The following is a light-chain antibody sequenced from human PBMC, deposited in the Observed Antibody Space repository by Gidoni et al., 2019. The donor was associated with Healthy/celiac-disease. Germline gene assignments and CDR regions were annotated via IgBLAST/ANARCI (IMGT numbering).Light chain of an antibody. V-gene: IGKV1-5*01. CDR3: QQYNSYSPST. CDR2: DAS. J-gene: IGKJ2*01. Sequence: DIQMTQSPSTLSAAVGDRVTITCRASQSISSGLAWYQQKPGKAPKLLIYDASSLESGGPSRFSGSGAGTEFTLTISSLQPDDFTTYYCQQYNSYSPSTFXXXTKLEIK. CDR1: QSISSG.